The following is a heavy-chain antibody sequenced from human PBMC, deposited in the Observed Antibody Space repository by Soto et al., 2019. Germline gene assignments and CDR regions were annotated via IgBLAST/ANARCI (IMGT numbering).Heavy chain of an antibody. J-gene: IGHJ3*02. V-gene: IGHV1-46*02. CDR1: GYAFKSYG. D-gene: IGHD6-13*01. Sequence: ASVKVSCKASGYAFKSYGMSWVRQAPGQGLEWMGVINPTTTTTTDAQKFQGRVTMTRDTSTSTVFLELSSLRSGDTAVYFCARDLYSTSWYVRAFDMWGQGTMVTVSS. CDR2: INPTTTTT. CDR3: ARDLYSTSWYVRAFDM.